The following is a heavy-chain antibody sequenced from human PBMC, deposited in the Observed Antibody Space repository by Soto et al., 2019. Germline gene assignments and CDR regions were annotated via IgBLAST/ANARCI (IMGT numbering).Heavy chain of an antibody. CDR2: LSAYNGNT. D-gene: IGHD3-16*01. V-gene: IGHV1-18*01. CDR1: GYTFTSYG. Sequence: RASVKGSCKASGYTFTSYGISWVRQVPGQGLEWMGWLSAYNGNTNYAQKLQGRVTMTTDTSTSTAYMELRSLRSDDTAVYYCARKYETFQYWFDPWGQGTLVTVSS. CDR3: ARKYETFQYWFDP. J-gene: IGHJ5*02.